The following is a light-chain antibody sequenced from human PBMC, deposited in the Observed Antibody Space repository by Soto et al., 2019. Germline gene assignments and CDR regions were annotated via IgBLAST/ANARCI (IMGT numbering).Light chain of an antibody. J-gene: IGKJ3*01. Sequence: DIQMTQSPSSLSASVGDRVTITCRASQSISRYLNWYQQKPGKAPKLLIYAASDLQSGVPARFSGSGSGTDFTLTISSLQPVDFATYDCQESYSTPGVTFGPGTKVDIK. CDR3: QESYSTPGVT. CDR1: QSISRY. CDR2: AAS. V-gene: IGKV1-39*01.